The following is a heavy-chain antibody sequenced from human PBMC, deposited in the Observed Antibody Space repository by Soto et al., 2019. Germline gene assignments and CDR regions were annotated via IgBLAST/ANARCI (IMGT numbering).Heavy chain of an antibody. Sequence: GGSLRLSCAASGFNCRTYRLHWVRQAPGQGLEWVADISFDGSTKYYADSVKGRFTISRDNYKNTVYLQMNSLRVEDTAVYYCARNVPVTPLGYWGQGTLVTVSS. CDR1: GFNCRTYR. D-gene: IGHD4-17*01. CDR2: ISFDGSTK. CDR3: ARNVPVTPLGY. V-gene: IGHV3-30*14. J-gene: IGHJ4*02.